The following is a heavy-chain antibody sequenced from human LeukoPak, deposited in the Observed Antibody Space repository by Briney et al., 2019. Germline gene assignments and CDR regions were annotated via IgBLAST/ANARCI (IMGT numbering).Heavy chain of an antibody. CDR2: VSGSGSST. V-gene: IGHV3-23*01. Sequence: GGSLRLSCAASGFTFSNYAMSWVRQAPGKGLEWVSLVSGSGSSTYYADSVKGRFTISRINAKNSLYLQMNSLRSEDTAVYYCARDLPHYYDSSGYPQPYWGQGTLVTVSS. CDR3: ARDLPHYYDSSGYPQPY. CDR1: GFTFSNYA. J-gene: IGHJ4*02. D-gene: IGHD3-22*01.